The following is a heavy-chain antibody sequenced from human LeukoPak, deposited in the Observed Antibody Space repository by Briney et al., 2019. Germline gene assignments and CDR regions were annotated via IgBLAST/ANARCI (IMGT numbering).Heavy chain of an antibody. D-gene: IGHD1-26*01. V-gene: IGHV3-7*01. Sequence: GGSLRLSCAASGFTFSTYWMAWVRQAPGKGLEWVANIKGDESARHQADSVKGRFTISRDNAKKSVYLQMSSLRGEDTAVYYCARDVGGSLDYWGQGTLVTVSS. CDR3: ARDVGGSLDY. CDR1: GFTFSTYW. CDR2: IKGDESAR. J-gene: IGHJ4*02.